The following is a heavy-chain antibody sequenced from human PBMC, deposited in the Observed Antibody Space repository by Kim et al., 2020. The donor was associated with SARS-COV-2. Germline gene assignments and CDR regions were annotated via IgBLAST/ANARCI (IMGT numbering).Heavy chain of an antibody. V-gene: IGHV4-39*01. D-gene: IGHD4-17*01. CDR1: GGSISSSSYY. J-gene: IGHJ4*02. CDR3: ARRDDYGGKGFDY. CDR2: IHYSGST. Sequence: SETLSLTCTVSGGSISSSSYYWGWIRQPPGKGLEWIGSIHYSGSTYYNPSLKSRVTISVDTSKNQFSLKLSSVTAADTAVYYCARRDDYGGKGFDYWGQGTLVTVSS.